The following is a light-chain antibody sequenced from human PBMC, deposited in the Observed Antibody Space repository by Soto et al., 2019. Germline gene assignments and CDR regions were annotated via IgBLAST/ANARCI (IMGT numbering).Light chain of an antibody. V-gene: IGKV2-28*01. J-gene: IGKJ1*01. CDR2: WGS. CDR1: QSLLHTNGYHY. Sequence: EIVMTQSPVSLSVTLGEPASISCRSTQSLLHTNGYHYLDWYLQKPGQTPQLLVYWGSNRASGVPDRFSADGAGTDFTVKISRVESEDVRMYYCMQLLQTPWTFGPGNKVEIK. CDR3: MQLLQTPWT.